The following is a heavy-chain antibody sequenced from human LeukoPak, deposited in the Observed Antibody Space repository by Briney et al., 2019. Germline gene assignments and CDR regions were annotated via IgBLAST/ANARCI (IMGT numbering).Heavy chain of an antibody. J-gene: IGHJ5*02. V-gene: IGHV4-39*01. Sequence: PSETLSLTCTVSGGSLSSSSYYWGWSRQPPGKRLEWIGIIYYSGSTYCNPSLKSRITVSVDTSKNQFSLKLSSVTATDTAVYYCARRGYCSSTSCYEYWFDPWGQGTLVTVSS. CDR2: IYYSGST. CDR1: GGSLSSSSYY. CDR3: ARRGYCSSTSCYEYWFDP. D-gene: IGHD2-2*01.